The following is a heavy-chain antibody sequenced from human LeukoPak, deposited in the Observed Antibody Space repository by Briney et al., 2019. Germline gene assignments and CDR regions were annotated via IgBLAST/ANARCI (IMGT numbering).Heavy chain of an antibody. CDR3: ARDGPDGYDY. D-gene: IGHD1-14*01. J-gene: IGHJ4*02. Sequence: ASETLSLTCTVSGGSISSGSYYWSWIRQPAGKGLEWIGRIYTSGSTNYNPSLKSRVTISVDTSKNQFSLKLSSVTAADTAVYYCARDGPDGYDYWGQGTLVTVSS. V-gene: IGHV4-61*02. CDR2: IYTSGST. CDR1: GGSISSGSYY.